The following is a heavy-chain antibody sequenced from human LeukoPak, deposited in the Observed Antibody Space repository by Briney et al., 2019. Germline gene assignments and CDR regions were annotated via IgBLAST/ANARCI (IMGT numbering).Heavy chain of an antibody. V-gene: IGHV4-38-2*01. CDR1: GYSISSGYY. J-gene: IGHJ4*02. Sequence: SETLSLTCAVSGYSISSGYYWGWIRQPPGKGLEWIGSIYHSGSTYYNPSLKSRVTISVDTSKNQFSLKLSSVTAADTAVYYCAVDRGYSYGSDYWGQRTLVTVSS. CDR3: AVDRGYSYGSDY. D-gene: IGHD5-18*01. CDR2: IYHSGST.